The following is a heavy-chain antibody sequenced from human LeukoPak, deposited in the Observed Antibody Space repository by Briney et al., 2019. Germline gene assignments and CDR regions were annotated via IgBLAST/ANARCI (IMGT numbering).Heavy chain of an antibody. CDR1: GFTFSSYA. CDR2: ISYDGSNK. V-gene: IGHV3-30-3*01. D-gene: IGHD3-10*01. CDR3: AKGRYYGSGSRNWFDP. Sequence: GGSLRLSCAASGFTFSSYAMHWVRQAPGKGLEWVAVISYDGSNKYYADSVKGRFTISRDNSKNTLYLQMNSLRAEDTAVYYCAKGRYYGSGSRNWFDPWGQGTLVTVSS. J-gene: IGHJ5*02.